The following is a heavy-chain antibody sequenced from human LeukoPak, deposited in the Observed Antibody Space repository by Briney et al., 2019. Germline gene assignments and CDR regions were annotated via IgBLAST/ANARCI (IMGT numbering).Heavy chain of an antibody. V-gene: IGHV1-69*05. CDR3: ARDQKELVVAGAFDY. CDR2: IIPIFGTA. CDR1: GGTFSSYA. J-gene: IGHJ4*02. D-gene: IGHD6-19*01. Sequence: GASVKVSCKASGGTFSSYAISWVRQAPGQGLEWMGRIIPIFGTANYAQKFQGRVTITTDESTSTAYMELSSLRSEDTAVYYCARDQKELVVAGAFDYWGQGTLVTVSS.